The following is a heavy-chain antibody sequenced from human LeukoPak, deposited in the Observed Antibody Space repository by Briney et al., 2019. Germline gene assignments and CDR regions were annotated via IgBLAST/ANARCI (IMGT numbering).Heavy chain of an antibody. D-gene: IGHD3-10*01. Sequence: SETLSLTCTVSGGSISSSSYYWGWIRQPPGKGLEWIGSIYYSGSTYYNPSLKSRVTISVDTSKNQFSLKLSSVTAADTAVYYCARLNYGSGLDYWGQGTLVTVSS. J-gene: IGHJ4*02. CDR1: GGSISSSSYY. CDR3: ARLNYGSGLDY. CDR2: IYYSGST. V-gene: IGHV4-39*07.